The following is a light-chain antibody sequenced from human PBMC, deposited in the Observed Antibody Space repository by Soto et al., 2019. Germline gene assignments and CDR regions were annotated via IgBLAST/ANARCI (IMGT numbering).Light chain of an antibody. CDR1: TGAVTSGHY. Sequence: QAVVTQEPSLTVSPGGTVTLTCDSSTGAVTSGHYPYWFQQKPGQAPRTLIYDTNNKHSRTPARFSGSLLGGKAALTLSGAQPEDEAEYYCLLFYSGPRVFGGGTKLTVL. J-gene: IGLJ3*02. CDR3: LLFYSGPRV. V-gene: IGLV7-46*01. CDR2: DTN.